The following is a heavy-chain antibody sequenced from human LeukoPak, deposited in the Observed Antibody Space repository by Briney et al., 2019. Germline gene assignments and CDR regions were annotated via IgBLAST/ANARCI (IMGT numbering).Heavy chain of an antibody. Sequence: GGSLRLSCAASGFTVSSNYMSWVRQAPGKGLEWVSAISGSGGSTYYADSVKGRFTISRDNSKNTLFLQINSLRAEDTAVYYCAKLSTVALFDYWGQGTLVTVSS. CDR2: ISGSGGST. CDR1: GFTVSSNY. J-gene: IGHJ4*02. CDR3: AKLSTVALFDY. D-gene: IGHD4-23*01. V-gene: IGHV3-23*01.